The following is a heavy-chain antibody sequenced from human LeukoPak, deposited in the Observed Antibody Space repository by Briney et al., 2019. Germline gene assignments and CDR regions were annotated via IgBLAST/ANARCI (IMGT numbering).Heavy chain of an antibody. CDR1: GGSISSYY. V-gene: IGHV4-59*01. CDR2: IYYSGST. D-gene: IGHD6-6*01. CDR3: ARAYSSSSSPPFNFDY. Sequence: SETLSLTCTVSGGSISSYYWSWIRQPPGKGLEWIGYIYYSGSTNYNPSLKSRVTISVDTSKNQFSLKLSSVTAADTAVYYCARAYSSSSSPPFNFDYWGQGTLVTVSS. J-gene: IGHJ4*02.